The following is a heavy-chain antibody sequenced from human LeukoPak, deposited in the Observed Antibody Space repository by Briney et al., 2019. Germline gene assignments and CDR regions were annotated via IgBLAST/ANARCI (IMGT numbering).Heavy chain of an antibody. Sequence: GGSLRLSCAASGFTFSDYYMTWIRQAPGKGLDWISYISSSGTTIYYADSVKGRFTISRDNANNSLYLQMNSLRADDTAVYYCARAPDYGSGSYAPYWYFDLWGRGTLVTVSS. CDR1: GFTFSDYY. V-gene: IGHV3-11*01. J-gene: IGHJ2*01. CDR3: ARAPDYGSGSYAPYWYFDL. D-gene: IGHD3-10*01. CDR2: ISSSGTTI.